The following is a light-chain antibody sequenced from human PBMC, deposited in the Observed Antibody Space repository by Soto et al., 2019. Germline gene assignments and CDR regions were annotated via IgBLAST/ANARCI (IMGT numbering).Light chain of an antibody. CDR3: QHYNELPLT. CDR2: DAS. CDR1: QSIRRW. J-gene: IGKJ4*01. Sequence: DIQMTQSPSTLSASVGDRVTITCRASQSIRRWLAWYQQKPGTAPHLLIYDASGLERGVPSRFSGSGSGTEFTLTISSLQSEDFAVYYCQHYNELPLTFGGGTKVDIK. V-gene: IGKV1-5*01.